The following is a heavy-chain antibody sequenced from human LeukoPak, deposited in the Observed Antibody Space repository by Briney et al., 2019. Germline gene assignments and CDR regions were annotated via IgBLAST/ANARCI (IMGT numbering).Heavy chain of an antibody. V-gene: IGHV3-23*01. CDR1: GFTFSSYD. D-gene: IGHD5-12*01. CDR3: ARGGVAHPDSYYYYGMDV. Sequence: GGSLRLSCAASGFTFSSYDMTWVRQAPGKGLEWVAVISTSGYTTYYAGSVKGRFTISRDNSKNTLYLQMNSLRAEDTAVYYCARGGVAHPDSYYYYGMDVWGQGTTVTVSS. CDR2: ISTSGYTT. J-gene: IGHJ6*02.